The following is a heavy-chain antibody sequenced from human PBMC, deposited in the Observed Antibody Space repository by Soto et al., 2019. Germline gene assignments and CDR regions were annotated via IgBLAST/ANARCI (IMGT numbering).Heavy chain of an antibody. CDR2: IYYSGST. J-gene: IGHJ4*02. CDR3: AREPSNYDSSGYSQGFDY. Sequence: QVQLQESGPGLVKPSQTLSLTCTVSGGSISSGDYYWSWIRQPPGKGLEWIGYIYYSGSTYYNPSLKSRVTISVDTSKNQFSLKLSSVTAADTAVYYCAREPSNYDSSGYSQGFDYWGQGTLVTVSS. V-gene: IGHV4-30-4*01. D-gene: IGHD3-22*01. CDR1: GGSISSGDYY.